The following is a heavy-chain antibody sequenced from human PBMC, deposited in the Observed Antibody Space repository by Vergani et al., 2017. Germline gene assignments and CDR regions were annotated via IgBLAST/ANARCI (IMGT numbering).Heavy chain of an antibody. D-gene: IGHD6-19*01. CDR1: GGSISSSSYY. V-gene: IGHV4-39*06. CDR3: ARDRSSGWYEGDYYYYGMDV. CDR2: IYYSGST. Sequence: RLQLQESGPGLVKPSETLSLTCTVSGGSISSSSYYWGWIRQPPGKGLEWIGSIYYSGSTYYNPSLKSRVTISVDTSKNQFSLKLSSVTAADTAVYYCARDRSSGWYEGDYYYYGMDVWGQGTTVTVSS. J-gene: IGHJ6*02.